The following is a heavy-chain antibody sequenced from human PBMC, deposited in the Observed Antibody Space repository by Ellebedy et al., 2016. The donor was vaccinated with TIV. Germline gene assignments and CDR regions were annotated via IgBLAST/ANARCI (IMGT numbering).Heavy chain of an antibody. J-gene: IGHJ4*02. CDR1: GYTFTNYG. CDR2: INPSGGST. D-gene: IGHD3-16*01. CDR3: ARDYGKFDY. Sequence: ASVKVSXXASGYTFTNYGISWVRQAPGQGLEWMGVINPSGGSTNYAQKFQGRVTMTRDTSTSTVYMELSSLRSEDTAVYYCARDYGKFDYWGQGTLVTVSS. V-gene: IGHV1-46*01.